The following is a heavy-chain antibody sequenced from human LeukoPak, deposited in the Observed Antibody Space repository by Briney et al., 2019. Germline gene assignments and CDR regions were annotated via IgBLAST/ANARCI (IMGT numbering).Heavy chain of an antibody. Sequence: PGGSLGLSCAASGFTFSSYAMHWVRQAPGKGLEWVAVISYDGSNKYYADSVKGRFTISRDNSKNTLYLQMNSLRAEDTAVYYCARVSIYYYYYGMDVWGQGTTVTVSS. CDR2: ISYDGSNK. CDR1: GFTFSSYA. CDR3: ARVSIYYYYYGMDV. V-gene: IGHV3-30-3*01. J-gene: IGHJ6*02.